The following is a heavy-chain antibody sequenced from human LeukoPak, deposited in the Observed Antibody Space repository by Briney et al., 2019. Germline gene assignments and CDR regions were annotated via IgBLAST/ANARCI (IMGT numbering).Heavy chain of an antibody. Sequence: SVKVSCKASGGTFSSYAISWVRQAPGQGLEWMGRINPIFGTANYAQKFQGRVTITTDESTSTAYMELSSLRSEDTAVYYCARGRGIQLWLDYWGQGTLVTVSS. D-gene: IGHD5-18*01. CDR3: ARGRGIQLWLDY. V-gene: IGHV1-69*05. J-gene: IGHJ4*02. CDR1: GGTFSSYA. CDR2: INPIFGTA.